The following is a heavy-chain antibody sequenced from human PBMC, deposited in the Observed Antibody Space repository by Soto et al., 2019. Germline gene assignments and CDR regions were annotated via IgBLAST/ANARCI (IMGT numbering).Heavy chain of an antibody. V-gene: IGHV4-34*01. CDR1: GGSFSGYY. Sequence: LSLTCAVYGGSFSGYYWSWIRQPPGKGLEWIGEINHSGSTNYNPSLKSRVTISVDTSKNQFSLKLSSVTAADTAVYYCARITGTHDYWGQGTLVTVSS. J-gene: IGHJ4*02. CDR3: ARITGTHDY. D-gene: IGHD1-7*01. CDR2: INHSGST.